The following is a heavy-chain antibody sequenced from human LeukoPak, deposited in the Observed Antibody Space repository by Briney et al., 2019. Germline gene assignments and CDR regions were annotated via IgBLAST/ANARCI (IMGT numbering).Heavy chain of an antibody. CDR2: IYPGDSDT. J-gene: IGHJ6*03. D-gene: IGHD2-2*01. CDR1: GYSFASYW. V-gene: IGHV5-51*01. Sequence: GESLKISCKGSGYSFASYWIGWVRQMPGKGLEWMGIIYPGDSDTRYSPSFQGQVTISADKSISTAYLQWSSLKASDTAMYYCASQDCSSTSCYFNYYYYYYMDVWGKGTTVTVSS. CDR3: ASQDCSSTSCYFNYYYYYYMDV.